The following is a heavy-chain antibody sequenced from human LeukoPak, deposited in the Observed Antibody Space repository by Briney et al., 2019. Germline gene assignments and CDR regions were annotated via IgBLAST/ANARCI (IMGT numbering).Heavy chain of an antibody. Sequence: GGSLRLSCAASGFTFTTYWMSWVRQAPGKGLEWVANIKQDGSATYYVDSVKGRFTISRDNAKNSLYLQMNSLRAEDTAVYYCARPAYCGGDCYYAFDIWGQGTMVTVSS. V-gene: IGHV3-7*01. CDR3: ARPAYCGGDCYYAFDI. CDR2: IKQDGSAT. D-gene: IGHD2-21*02. CDR1: GFTFTTYW. J-gene: IGHJ3*02.